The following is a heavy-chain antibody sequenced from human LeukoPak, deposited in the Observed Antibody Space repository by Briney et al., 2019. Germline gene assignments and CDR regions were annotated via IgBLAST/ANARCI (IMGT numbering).Heavy chain of an antibody. V-gene: IGHV4-31*03. CDR1: GGSISSGGYY. CDR2: IYYSGST. CDR3: ARTEVVAATITHFDY. J-gene: IGHJ4*02. D-gene: IGHD2-15*01. Sequence: SETLSLTCTVSGGSISSGGYYWSWIRQHPGKGLEWIGYIYYSGSTSYNPSLKSRVTTSVDTSKNQFSLKLSSVTPADTAVYYCARTEVVAATITHFDYWGQGTLVTVSS.